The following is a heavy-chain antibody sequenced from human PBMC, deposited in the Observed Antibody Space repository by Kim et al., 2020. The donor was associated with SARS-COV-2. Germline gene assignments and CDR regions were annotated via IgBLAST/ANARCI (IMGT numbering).Heavy chain of an antibody. CDR2: INSDGSST. CDR3: ARVIVIYGDYGGPGFDP. CDR1: GFTFSSYW. J-gene: IGHJ5*02. Sequence: GGSLRLSCAASGFTFSSYWMHWVRQAPGKGLVWVSRINSDGSSTSYADSVKGRFTISRDNAKNTLYLQMNSLRAEDTAVYYCARVIVIYGDYGGPGFDPWGQGTLVTVSS. D-gene: IGHD4-17*01. V-gene: IGHV3-74*01.